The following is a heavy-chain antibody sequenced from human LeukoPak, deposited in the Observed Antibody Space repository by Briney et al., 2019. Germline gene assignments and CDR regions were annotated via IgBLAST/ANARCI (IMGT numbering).Heavy chain of an antibody. J-gene: IGHJ4*02. V-gene: IGHV4-31*03. Sequence: PSETLSLTCTVSGGSISSGGYYWSWIRQHPGKGLEWIGYIYYSGSTYYNPSLKSRVTISVDTSKNQFSLKLSSVTAADTAVYYRARNGVYGSGSHFDYWGQGTLVTVSS. CDR2: IYYSGST. D-gene: IGHD3-10*01. CDR1: GGSISSGGYY. CDR3: ARNGVYGSGSHFDY.